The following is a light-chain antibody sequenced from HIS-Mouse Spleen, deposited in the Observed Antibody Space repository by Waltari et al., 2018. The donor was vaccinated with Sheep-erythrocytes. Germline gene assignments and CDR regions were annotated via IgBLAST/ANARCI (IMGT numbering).Light chain of an antibody. CDR3: CSYAGSYNHV. CDR2: DVS. Sequence: QSALTQPRSVSGSPGQSVTISCTGTSRDVGGYKYVSWYQQYPGKAPKLMIYDVSKRPSGVPDRFSGSKSGNTASLTISGLQAEDEADYYCCSYAGSYNHVFATGTKVTVL. J-gene: IGLJ1*01. V-gene: IGLV2-11*01. CDR1: SRDVGGYKY.